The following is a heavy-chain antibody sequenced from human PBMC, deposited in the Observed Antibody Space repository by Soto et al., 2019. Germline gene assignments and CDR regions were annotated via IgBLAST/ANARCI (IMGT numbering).Heavy chain of an antibody. V-gene: IGHV3-64D*06. J-gene: IGHJ4*02. CDR3: VKDRFVNY. Sequence: GGSLRLSCSASGLSFNDYAMHWVRRAAGKGLKYVSSISSNGVSTYYADSVKGRFTISRDNSKNTLYLQMNSLRVEDTAVYYCVKDRFVNYWGQGALVTVSS. CDR1: GLSFNDYA. CDR2: ISSNGVST. D-gene: IGHD3-3*01.